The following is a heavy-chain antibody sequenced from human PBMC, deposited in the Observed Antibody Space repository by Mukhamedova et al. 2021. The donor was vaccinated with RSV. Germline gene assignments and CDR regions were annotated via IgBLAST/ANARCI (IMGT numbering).Heavy chain of an antibody. D-gene: IGHD1-26*01. V-gene: IGHV1-69*06. Sequence: TAKWKQWYQRRVTITADKSTNTAYMELSSLRSEDTAVYYCARGELLSAFDIWGQGTMVTVSS. CDR2: TA. CDR3: ARGELLSAFDI. J-gene: IGHJ3*02.